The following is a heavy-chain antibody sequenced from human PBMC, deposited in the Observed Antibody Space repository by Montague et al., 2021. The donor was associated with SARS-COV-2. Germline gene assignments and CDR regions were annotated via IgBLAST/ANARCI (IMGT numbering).Heavy chain of an antibody. Sequence: SLRLSCAASGFSFSSYAMTWVRQAPGKGLDWVSGISHTGDKTYYADSVKGRFTNSRDNSKNALYLEMNSLRVDDTAVYYCALQLRYGSTTDHWGQGTLVTVSS. J-gene: IGHJ4*02. V-gene: IGHV3-23*01. CDR3: ALQLRYGSTTDH. CDR2: ISHTGDKT. CDR1: GFSFSSYA. D-gene: IGHD4-17*01.